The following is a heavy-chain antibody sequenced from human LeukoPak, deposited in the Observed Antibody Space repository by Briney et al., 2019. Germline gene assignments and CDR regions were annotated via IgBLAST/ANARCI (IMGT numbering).Heavy chain of an antibody. J-gene: IGHJ4*02. CDR2: INHSGST. V-gene: IGHV4-34*01. Sequence: SETLSLTYAVYGGSFSGYYWSWIRQPPGKGLEWIGEINHSGSTNYNPSLKSRVTISVDTSKNQFSLKLSSVTAANTAVYYCARRGYGSGSKRAYYFDYWGQGTLVTVSS. D-gene: IGHD3-10*01. CDR1: GGSFSGYY. CDR3: ARRGYGSGSKRAYYFDY.